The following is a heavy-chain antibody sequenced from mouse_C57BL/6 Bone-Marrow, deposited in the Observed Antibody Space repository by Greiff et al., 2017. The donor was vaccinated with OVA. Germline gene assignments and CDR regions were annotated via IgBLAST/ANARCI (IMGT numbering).Heavy chain of an antibody. J-gene: IGHJ3*01. V-gene: IGHV5-6*02. CDR2: ICSGGSYT. CDR3: ARQLRLAWCAY. Sequence: DVKLVESGGDLVKPGGSLKLSCAASGFTFSSYGMSWVRQTPDKRLEWVATICSGGSYTYYPDSVKGRFTISRDNAKNTLYLQRSRLKSEDTAMYYCARQLRLAWCAYWGQGTLVTVSA. D-gene: IGHD3-2*02. CDR1: GFTFSSYG.